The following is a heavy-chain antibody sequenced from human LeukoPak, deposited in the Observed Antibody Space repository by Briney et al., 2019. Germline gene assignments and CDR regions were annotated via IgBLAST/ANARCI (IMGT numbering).Heavy chain of an antibody. Sequence: ASVKVSCKASGYTFTSYGISWVRQAPGQGLEWMGWISAYNGNTNYAQKLQGRVTMTRNTSISTAYMELSSLRSEDTAVYYCALVLDDFWSGYYADYWGQGTLVTVSS. CDR2: ISAYNGNT. CDR3: ALVLDDFWSGYYADY. CDR1: GYTFTSYG. D-gene: IGHD3-3*01. J-gene: IGHJ4*02. V-gene: IGHV1-18*01.